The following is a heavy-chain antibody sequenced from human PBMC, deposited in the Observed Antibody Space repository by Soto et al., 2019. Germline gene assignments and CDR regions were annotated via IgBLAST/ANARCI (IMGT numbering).Heavy chain of an antibody. CDR2: INQDGGGT. V-gene: IGHV3-7*03. CDR3: ARYFRGSGRYFFDY. D-gene: IGHD6-19*01. Sequence: PGGSLRLCCVASGFTFITSFMGWVRQAPGKGLEWVANINQDGGGTYYVDSVEGRFTISRDNAKDSLYLQMNSLRGEDTAVYYCARYFRGSGRYFFDYWGQGTLVTVSS. CDR1: GFTFITSF. J-gene: IGHJ4*02.